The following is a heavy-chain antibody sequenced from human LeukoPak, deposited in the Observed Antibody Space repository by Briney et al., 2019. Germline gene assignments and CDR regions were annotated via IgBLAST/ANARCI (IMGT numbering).Heavy chain of an antibody. D-gene: IGHD6-13*01. CDR3: ASEIKPGIAAAALGY. CDR1: GGSFSGYY. Sequence: PSETLSLTCAVYGGSFSGYYWSWIRQPPGKGLEWIGEINHSGSTNYNPSLKSRVTISVDKSKNQFSLKLSSVTAADTAVYYCASEIKPGIAAAALGYWGQGTLVTVSS. V-gene: IGHV4-34*01. CDR2: INHSGST. J-gene: IGHJ4*02.